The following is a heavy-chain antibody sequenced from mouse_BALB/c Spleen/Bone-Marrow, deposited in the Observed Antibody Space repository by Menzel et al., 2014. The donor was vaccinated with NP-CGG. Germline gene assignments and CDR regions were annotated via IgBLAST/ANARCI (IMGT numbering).Heavy chain of an antibody. CDR2: IWGGGST. CDR1: GFSLXSYS. Sequence: VQLVESGPGLVAPSQSLSITCTVSGFSLXSYSIHWIRQPPGNGLEWLGMIWGGGSTDYNSALKSRLSISKDNSKSQVFLKMNSLQTDDTAIYYCARNLRDPFAYWGQGTLVTVSA. CDR3: ARNLRDPFAY. J-gene: IGHJ3*01. V-gene: IGHV2-6-4*01.